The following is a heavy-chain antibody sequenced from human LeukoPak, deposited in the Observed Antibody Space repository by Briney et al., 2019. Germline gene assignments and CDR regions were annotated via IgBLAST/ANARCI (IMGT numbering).Heavy chain of an antibody. J-gene: IGHJ5*02. CDR1: GGSISDYY. Sequence: PSETLSLTCTVSGGSISDYYWSWIRQPAGKGLEWIGYIYYSGTTYYNPSLESRVTISVDTSKNQFSLKVTSVTAADTAVYYCASYHEYEPLWGTGFDPWGQGILVTVSS. CDR3: ASYHEYEPLWGTGFDP. V-gene: IGHV4-59*01. D-gene: IGHD2-2*01. CDR2: IYYSGTT.